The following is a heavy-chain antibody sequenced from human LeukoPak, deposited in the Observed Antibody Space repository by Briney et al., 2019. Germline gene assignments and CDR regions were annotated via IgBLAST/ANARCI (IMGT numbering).Heavy chain of an antibody. J-gene: IGHJ4*02. CDR1: GFTFSSYW. CDR2: ISSSSSYI. D-gene: IGHD2-15*01. V-gene: IGHV3-21*01. CDR3: ARGGSDLDY. Sequence: GGSLRLSCAASGFTFSSYWMSWVRQAPGKGLEWVSSISSSSSYIYYADSVKGRFTISRDNAKNSLYLQMNSLRAEDTAVYCCARGGSDLDYWGQGTLVTVSS.